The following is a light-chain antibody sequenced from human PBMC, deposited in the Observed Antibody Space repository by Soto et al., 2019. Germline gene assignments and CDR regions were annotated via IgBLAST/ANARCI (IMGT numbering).Light chain of an antibody. J-gene: IGLJ1*01. V-gene: IGLV2-14*01. CDR2: DVS. Sequence: QSALTQPASVSGSPGQSITISCTGTSSDIGGYNYVSWYQQHPGKAPKLMIYDVSNRPSGVSNRFSGSKSGNTASLTISGLQAEDEADYYCSSYTSNSTPPYVFGNGTKVTGL. CDR3: SSYTSNSTPPYV. CDR1: SSDIGGYNY.